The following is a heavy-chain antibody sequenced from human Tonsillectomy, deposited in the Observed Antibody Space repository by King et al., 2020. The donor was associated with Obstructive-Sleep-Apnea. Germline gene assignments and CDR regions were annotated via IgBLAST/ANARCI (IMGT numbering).Heavy chain of an antibody. CDR2: IYWDDDK. CDR3: VHGWSGGNPGGYYVAH. V-gene: IGHV2-5*02. D-gene: IGHD4-23*01. Sequence: TLKESGPTLVKPTQTLTLTCTFSGFSLSTSRVGVGWIRQPPGKALEWLALIYWDDDKRYSPSLKNRLTITKDTSKNQVVLTMTNIDPVDTATYYCVHGWSGGNPGGYYVAHRGQRALVTASS. CDR1: GFSLSTSRVG. J-gene: IGHJ1*01.